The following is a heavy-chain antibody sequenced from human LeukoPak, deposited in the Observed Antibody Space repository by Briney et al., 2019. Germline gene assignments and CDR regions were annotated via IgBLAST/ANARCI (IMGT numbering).Heavy chain of an antibody. CDR1: GFTFSSYA. D-gene: IGHD2-15*01. V-gene: IGHV3-23*01. J-gene: IGHJ6*03. Sequence: EGSLRLSCAASGFTFSSYAMSWVRQAPGGGLEWVSAIGGRGDKTYHADSVKGRFTISRDNSDNRVSLQMDSLRAEDTAVYFCAKDTTAWWYHRAYMNVWGKGTTVTVSS. CDR2: IGGRGDKT. CDR3: AKDTTAWWYHRAYMNV.